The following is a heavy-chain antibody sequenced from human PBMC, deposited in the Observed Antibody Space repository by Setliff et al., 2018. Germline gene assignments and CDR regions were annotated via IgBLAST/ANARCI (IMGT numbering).Heavy chain of an antibody. CDR3: AKANAMVVTSHSYGLDV. CDR2: TRFDGSSQ. V-gene: IGHV3-30*02. D-gene: IGHD2-21*02. CDR1: GFAFSGYG. Sequence: PGGSLRLSCAASGFAFSGYGMHWVRQAPGKGLEWVTFTRFDGSSQYYADSVKGRFTVSRDNPSNTLYLQMNSLRPQDTAVYYCAKANAMVVTSHSYGLDVWGRGTTVTVSS. J-gene: IGHJ6*02.